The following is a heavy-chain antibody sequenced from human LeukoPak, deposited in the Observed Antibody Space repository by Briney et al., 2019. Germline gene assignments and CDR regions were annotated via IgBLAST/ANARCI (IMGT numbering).Heavy chain of an antibody. V-gene: IGHV4-30-4*08. CDR3: ARDQTAAAGFLDY. Sequence: PSQTLSLTCTVSGGSISSGDYYWSWILQPPGKGLEWIGYIFYNGRTYYNPSLKSRVTISADTSKNQFSLKLSSVTAADTAVYYCARDQTAAAGFLDYWGQGTLVTVSS. J-gene: IGHJ4*02. D-gene: IGHD6-13*01. CDR1: GGSISSGDYY. CDR2: IFYNGRT.